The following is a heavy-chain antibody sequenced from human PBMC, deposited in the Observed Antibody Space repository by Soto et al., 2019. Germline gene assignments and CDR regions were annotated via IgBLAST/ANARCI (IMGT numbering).Heavy chain of an antibody. V-gene: IGHV4-30-4*01. D-gene: IGHD3-9*01. J-gene: IGHJ4*02. CDR3: ARDQYYDILTGYHHYFDY. CDR1: GGSISSGDYY. Sequence: PSETLSLTCTVSGGSISSGDYYWSWIRQPPGKCLEWIGYIYYSGSTYYNPSLKSRVTISVDTSKNQFSLKLSSVTAADTAVYYCARDQYYDILTGYHHYFDYWGQGTLVTAPQ. CDR2: IYYSGST.